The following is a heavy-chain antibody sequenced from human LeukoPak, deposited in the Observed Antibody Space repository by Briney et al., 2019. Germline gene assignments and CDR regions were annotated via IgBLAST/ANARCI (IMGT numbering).Heavy chain of an antibody. CDR1: GGSISSGGYS. V-gene: IGHV4-30-2*01. J-gene: IGHJ3*02. D-gene: IGHD5-12*01. Sequence: SQTLSLTCAVSGGSISSGGYSWSWIRQPPGKGLEWIGYIYYSGSTYYNPSLKSRVTISVDRSKNQFSLKMSSVTAADTAVCYCAREGGYPYDAFDIWGQGTMVTVSS. CDR3: AREGGYPYDAFDI. CDR2: IYYSGST.